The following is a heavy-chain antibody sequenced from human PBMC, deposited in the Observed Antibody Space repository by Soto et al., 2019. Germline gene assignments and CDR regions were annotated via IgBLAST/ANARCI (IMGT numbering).Heavy chain of an antibody. CDR3: VRGSRIKIFGVGAGGTDV. J-gene: IGHJ6*02. Sequence: ASVKVSSKASGYTFTSYGISWLRQAPGQGLEWMGWISAYNGNTNYAQKLQGRVTMTTDTSTSTAYMELRSLRSDDTAVYYCVRGSRIKIFGVGAGGTDVWGQGTTVTVSS. V-gene: IGHV1-18*01. D-gene: IGHD3-3*01. CDR1: GYTFTSYG. CDR2: ISAYNGNT.